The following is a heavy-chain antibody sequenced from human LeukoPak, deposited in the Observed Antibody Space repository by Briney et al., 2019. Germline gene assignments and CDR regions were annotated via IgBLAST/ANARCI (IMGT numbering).Heavy chain of an antibody. V-gene: IGHV4-34*01. CDR3: ARAQEDSSGWRGDYFDY. D-gene: IGHD6-19*01. CDR2: INHSGST. J-gene: IGHJ4*02. CDR1: GGSFSGYS. Sequence: PSETLSLTCGVYGGSFSGYSRSWVRQPPGMGLEWIGEINHSGSTNYNPSLKSRVTISVDTSKNQFSLKLSSVTAADTAVYYCARAQEDSSGWRGDYFDYWGQGTLVTVSS.